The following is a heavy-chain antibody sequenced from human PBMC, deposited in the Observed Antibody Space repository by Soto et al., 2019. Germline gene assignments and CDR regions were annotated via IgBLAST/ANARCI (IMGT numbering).Heavy chain of an antibody. D-gene: IGHD2-15*01. CDR2: ISSNGSCI. CDR1: GFTFEHYG. V-gene: IGHV3-21*01. CDR3: ARDRVGLLDY. Sequence: PGGSMRLSSAASGFTFEHYGMSWVRQVPGKGLEWVSSISSNGSCIYYADSVKGRFTISRDNAKNSLYLQMNSLRAEDTAVYYCARDRVGLLDYWGQGTLVTVSS. J-gene: IGHJ4*02.